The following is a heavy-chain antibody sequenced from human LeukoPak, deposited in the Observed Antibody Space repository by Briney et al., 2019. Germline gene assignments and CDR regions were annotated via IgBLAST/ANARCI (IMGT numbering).Heavy chain of an antibody. CDR2: ISSSGSTI. D-gene: IGHD6-19*01. CDR1: GFTFSSYE. J-gene: IGHJ4*02. CDR3: VIVGKEWLASTDFDY. Sequence: PGGSLRLSCAAPGFTFSSYEMNWVRQAPGKGLEWVSYISSSGSTIYYADSVKGRFTISRDNAKNSLYLQMNSLRAEDTAVYYCVIVGKEWLASTDFDYWGQGTLVTVSS. V-gene: IGHV3-48*03.